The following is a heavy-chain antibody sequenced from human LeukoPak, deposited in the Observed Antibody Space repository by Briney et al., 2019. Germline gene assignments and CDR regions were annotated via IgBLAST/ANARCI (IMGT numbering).Heavy chain of an antibody. CDR2: ISAYNGDT. CDR3: ARDPSNSSGYHPHFDY. V-gene: IGHV1-18*01. Sequence: ASVKVSCKASGYTFTSYGISWVRQAPGQGLECMGWISAYNGDTIYAQNLQGRVTMTTDTSTRTAYMELRSLRSDDTAVYYCARDPSNSSGYHPHFDYWGQGTLVTVSS. D-gene: IGHD3-22*01. J-gene: IGHJ4*02. CDR1: GYTFTSYG.